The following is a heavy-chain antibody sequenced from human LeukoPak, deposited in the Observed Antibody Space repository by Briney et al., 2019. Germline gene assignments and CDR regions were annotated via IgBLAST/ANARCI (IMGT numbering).Heavy chain of an antibody. J-gene: IGHJ4*02. CDR3: AREYDGSNSFSLDY. D-gene: IGHD5-24*01. Sequence: GGSLRLSCAASGFTFSDHYMDWVRQAPGKGLEWVGRTRNKANSYTTEYAASVKGRFTISRDDSKNSLYLQMNSLRAEDTAVYYCAREYDGSNSFSLDYWGQGTLVTVSS. V-gene: IGHV3-72*01. CDR1: GFTFSDHY. CDR2: TRNKANSYTT.